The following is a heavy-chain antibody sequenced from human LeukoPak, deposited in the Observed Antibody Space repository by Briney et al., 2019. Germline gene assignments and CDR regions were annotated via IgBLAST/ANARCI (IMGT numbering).Heavy chain of an antibody. Sequence: PGRSLRLSCAASGFTFSSYATHWVRQAPGKGLEWVAVISYDGSNKYCADSVKGRFTISRDNSKNTLYLQMNSLRAEDTAVYYCARVSTGTFYYYGMDVWGQGTTVTVSS. CDR1: GFTFSSYA. CDR2: ISYDGSNK. V-gene: IGHV3-30*04. J-gene: IGHJ6*02. D-gene: IGHD1-1*01. CDR3: ARVSTGTFYYYGMDV.